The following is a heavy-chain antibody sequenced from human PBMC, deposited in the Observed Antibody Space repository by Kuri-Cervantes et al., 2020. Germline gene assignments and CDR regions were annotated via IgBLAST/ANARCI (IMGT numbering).Heavy chain of an antibody. D-gene: IGHD1-26*01. J-gene: IGHJ6*02. Sequence: GGSLRLSCAASGFTFSSFWMHWVRQAPGKGLVWVSRINSDGSTTNYADSVKGRFTITRDNAKNTMYLQMNSLRAEGTAVYYCARGRWELLYYGMDVWGQGTTVTVSS. CDR3: ARGRWELLYYGMDV. V-gene: IGHV3-74*01. CDR2: INSDGSTT. CDR1: GFTFSSFW.